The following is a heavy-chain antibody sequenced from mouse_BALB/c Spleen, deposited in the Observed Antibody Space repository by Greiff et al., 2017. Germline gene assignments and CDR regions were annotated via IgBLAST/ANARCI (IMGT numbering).Heavy chain of an antibody. CDR1: GFNIKDTY. Sequence: VQLQQSGAELVKPGASVKLSCTASGFNIKDTYMHWVKQRPEQGLEWIGRIDPANGNTKYDPKFQGKATITADTSSNTAYLQLSSLTSEDTAVYDCARDPDYGLDYWGQGTTLTVSS. D-gene: IGHD2-4*01. CDR3: ARDPDYGLDY. J-gene: IGHJ2*01. CDR2: IDPANGNT. V-gene: IGHV14-3*02.